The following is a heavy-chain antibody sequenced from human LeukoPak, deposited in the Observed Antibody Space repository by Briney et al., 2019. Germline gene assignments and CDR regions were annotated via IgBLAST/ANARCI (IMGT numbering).Heavy chain of an antibody. CDR3: ARNYYGSGSYLVDY. CDR1: GGSISSSSYY. J-gene: IGHJ4*02. CDR2: IYYSGST. D-gene: IGHD3-10*01. V-gene: IGHV4-39*01. Sequence: PSETLSLTCTVSGGSISSSSYYWGWIRQPPGKGLEWIGSIYYSGSTYYNPSLKSRVTISVDTSKNQFSLKLSSVTAADTAVYYCARNYYGSGSYLVDYWGQGTLGTVSA.